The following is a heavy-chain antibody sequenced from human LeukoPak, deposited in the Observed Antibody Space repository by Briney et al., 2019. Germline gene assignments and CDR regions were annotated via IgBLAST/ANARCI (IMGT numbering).Heavy chain of an antibody. V-gene: IGHV1-69*06. CDR1: GGTFSSYA. D-gene: IGHD1-26*01. Sequence: ASVKVSCKASGGTFSSYAIRWVRQAPGQGLEWMGGIIPIFGTANYAQKFQGRVTITADKSTSTAYMELSSLRSEDTAVYYCARKSIVASRFFDLWGRGTLVTVSS. J-gene: IGHJ2*01. CDR2: IIPIFGTA. CDR3: ARKSIVASRFFDL.